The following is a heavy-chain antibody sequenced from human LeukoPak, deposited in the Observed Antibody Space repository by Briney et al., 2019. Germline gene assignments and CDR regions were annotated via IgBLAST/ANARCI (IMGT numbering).Heavy chain of an antibody. CDR2: IYYSGST. D-gene: IGHD3-22*01. CDR1: GGSISSGGYY. CDR3: ARVSVTNYDSSGYYPDY. J-gene: IGHJ4*02. Sequence: SQTLSLTCTVSGGSISSGGYYWSWIRQHPGKGPEWIGYIYYSGSTYYNPSLKSRVTISVDTSKNQFSLKLSSVTAADTAVYYCARVSVTNYDSSGYYPDYWGQGALVTVSS. V-gene: IGHV4-31*03.